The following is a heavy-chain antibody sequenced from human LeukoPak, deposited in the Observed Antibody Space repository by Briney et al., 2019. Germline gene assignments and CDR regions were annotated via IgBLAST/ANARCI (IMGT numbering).Heavy chain of an antibody. D-gene: IGHD3-22*01. J-gene: IGHJ4*02. CDR3: ARDGFAYPTYYYDSSGYPHFDY. CDR1: GYTFTSYY. Sequence: ASVKVSCKASGYTFTSYYMHWVRQAPGQGLEWMGIINPSGGSTSYAQKFQGRVTMARDTSTSIVYMELSSLRSEDTAVYYCARDGFAYPTYYYDSSGYPHFDYWGQGTLVTVSS. CDR2: INPSGGST. V-gene: IGHV1-46*01.